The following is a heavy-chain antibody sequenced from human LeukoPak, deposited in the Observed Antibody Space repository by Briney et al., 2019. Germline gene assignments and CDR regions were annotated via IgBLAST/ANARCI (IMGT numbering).Heavy chain of an antibody. Sequence: SETLSLTCTVSGGSISSGSYYWSWIRQPAGKGLEWIGRIYTSGSTNYNPSLKSRVTISVDTSKNQFSLKLSSVTAADTAVYYCASVYSSSPYFDYWGQGTLVTVSS. CDR1: GGSISSGSYY. D-gene: IGHD6-13*01. CDR3: ASVYSSSPYFDY. J-gene: IGHJ4*02. CDR2: IYTSGST. V-gene: IGHV4-61*02.